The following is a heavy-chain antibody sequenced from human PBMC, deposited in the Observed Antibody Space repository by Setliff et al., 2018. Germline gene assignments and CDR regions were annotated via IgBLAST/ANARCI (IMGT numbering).Heavy chain of an antibody. D-gene: IGHD3-10*01. V-gene: IGHV3-7*01. CDR1: GFTFGTSW. CDR2: IKADGSER. J-gene: IGHJ4*02. CDR3: FGAGTCSY. Sequence: GGSLRLSCSASGFTFGTSWVSWVRHVPGKGLEWVANIKADGSERFYGDSVRGRFIVSRDNAKNSLSLQMNNLRSEDTAVYYCFGAGTCSYWGQGTLVTVSS.